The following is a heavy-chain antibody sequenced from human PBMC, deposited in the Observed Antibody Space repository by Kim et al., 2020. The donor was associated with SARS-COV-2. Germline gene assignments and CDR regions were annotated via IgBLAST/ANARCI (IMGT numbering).Heavy chain of an antibody. V-gene: IGHV3-30-3*01. CDR1: GFTFSSYA. Sequence: GGSLRLSCAASGFTFSSYAMHWVRQAPGKGLEWVALISYDGSNKYYADSVKGRFTISRDNSKNTLYLQMNSLRAEDTAVYYCARDSGSTFDLWGRGTLVT. J-gene: IGHJ2*01. CDR3: ARDSGSTFDL. D-gene: IGHD6-25*01. CDR2: ISYDGSNK.